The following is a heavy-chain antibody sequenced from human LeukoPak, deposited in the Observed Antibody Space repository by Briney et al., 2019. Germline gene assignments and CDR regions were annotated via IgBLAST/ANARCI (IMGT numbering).Heavy chain of an antibody. CDR1: GGSFSGYY. D-gene: IGHD6-13*01. CDR3: ARGSIAAAVGVYYFDY. V-gene: IGHV4-34*01. J-gene: IGHJ4*02. CDR2: INHSGST. Sequence: PSETLSLTCAVYGGSFSGYYWSWIRQPPGKGLEWIGEINHSGSTNYNPSLKSRVTISVDTSKNQFSLKLSSVTAADTAVYYCARGSIAAAVGVYYFDYWGQGTLVTVSS.